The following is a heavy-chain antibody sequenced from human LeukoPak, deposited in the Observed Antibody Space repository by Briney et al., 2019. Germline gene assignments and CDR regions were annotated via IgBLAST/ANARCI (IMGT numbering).Heavy chain of an antibody. CDR2: IINPGGST. Sequence: PGETLTLTCAASGYTFSSCDLRGLIRAPARGWLEVFAIINPGGSTYYAASLKSRFTISGDNSKNQFSLNLNSLRAEDTAVYYCAKVGLSGSYGGFDYWGQGTLVTVSS. V-gene: IGHV3-23*01. CDR3: AKVGLSGSYGGFDY. D-gene: IGHD1-26*01. J-gene: IGHJ4*02. CDR1: GYTFSSCD.